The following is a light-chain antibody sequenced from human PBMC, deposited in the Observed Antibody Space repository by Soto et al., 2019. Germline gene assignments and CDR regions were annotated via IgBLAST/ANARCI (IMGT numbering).Light chain of an antibody. V-gene: IGKV1-5*03. Sequence: IRMTQSPSSFSASTGDRVTITCRASQTISSWLAWYQQKPGKAPKLLIYKASTLKSGVPSRFSVSGSGTEFTLTITSLQPDDFATYYCQQYSTYSWTFGQGTKVDIK. CDR3: QQYSTYSWT. J-gene: IGKJ1*01. CDR1: QTISSW. CDR2: KAS.